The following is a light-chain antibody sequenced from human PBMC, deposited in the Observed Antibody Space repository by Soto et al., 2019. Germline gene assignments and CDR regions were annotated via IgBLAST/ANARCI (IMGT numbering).Light chain of an antibody. CDR2: TDN. J-gene: IGLJ3*02. Sequence: QSVLTQPPSASGTPGQRVTISCSGSSSNIGSNTVNWYQQLPGTAPTLLIYTDNQRPSGVPDRFSGSKSGTSASLALSGLQSADEADYYCAAWDDSLNGVVFGGGTKLTV. CDR3: AAWDDSLNGVV. V-gene: IGLV1-44*01. CDR1: SSNIGSNT.